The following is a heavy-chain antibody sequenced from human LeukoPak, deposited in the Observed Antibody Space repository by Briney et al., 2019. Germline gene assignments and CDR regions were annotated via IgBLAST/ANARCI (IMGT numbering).Heavy chain of an antibody. V-gene: IGHV3-7*03. CDR3: VRNSPDGWD. CDR2: IKQAGSEK. D-gene: IGHD1-26*01. J-gene: IGHJ4*02. Sequence: GGSLRLSCAASGFTFSSYWMSWVRQAPGMGLDWVANIKQAGSEKTYVDSAKCRFTISRDNAKNSLYLQMSILRAEDTAVYYCVRNSPDGWDWGQGTLVTVSS. CDR1: GFTFSSYW.